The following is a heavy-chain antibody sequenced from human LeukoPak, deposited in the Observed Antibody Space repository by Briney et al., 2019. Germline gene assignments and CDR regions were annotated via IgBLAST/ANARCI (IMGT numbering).Heavy chain of an antibody. CDR1: GGTFSSYA. J-gene: IGHJ4*02. V-gene: IGHV1-69*04. CDR3: ARDPRTEYFDY. D-gene: IGHD1-1*01. Sequence: GASVKVSCKASGGTFSSYAISWVRQAPGQGLEWMGRIIPILGIANYAQKFQGRVTITADKSTSTAYMELSSLRSEDTAVYYCARDPRTEYFDYWGQGTLVTVSS. CDR2: IIPILGIA.